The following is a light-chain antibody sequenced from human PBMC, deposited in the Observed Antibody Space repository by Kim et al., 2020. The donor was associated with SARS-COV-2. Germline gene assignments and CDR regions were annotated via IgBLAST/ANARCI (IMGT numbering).Light chain of an antibody. J-gene: IGLJ2*01. Sequence: GQRVNIFCSGSSSNIGSRYVFWYQHLPGTAPKLLLSRSDQRPSGVPDRFSGSKSGTSASLAITGLQAEYEADYYCQSYDSSLSAVVFGGGTQVTVL. CDR1: SSNIGSRY. V-gene: IGLV1-47*01. CDR2: RSD. CDR3: QSYDSSLSAVV.